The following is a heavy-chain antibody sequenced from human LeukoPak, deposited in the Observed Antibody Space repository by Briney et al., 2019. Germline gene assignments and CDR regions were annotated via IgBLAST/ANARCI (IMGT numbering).Heavy chain of an antibody. Sequence: PGRSLRLSCAASGFTFSSYGMHWVRQAPGKGLEWVAVIWYDGSNKYYADSVKRRFTISRDNSKNTLYLQMNSLRAEDTAVYYCARDGYQSHNWFDPWGQGTLVTVSS. CDR3: ARDGYQSHNWFDP. D-gene: IGHD5-12*01. V-gene: IGHV3-33*01. J-gene: IGHJ5*02. CDR1: GFTFSSYG. CDR2: IWYDGSNK.